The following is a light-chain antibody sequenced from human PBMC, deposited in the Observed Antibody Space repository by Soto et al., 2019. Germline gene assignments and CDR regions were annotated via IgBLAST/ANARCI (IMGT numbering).Light chain of an antibody. Sequence: QSVLTQPPSASGTPGQSVTISCSGSSSNIGSNYVYWYQQLPGTAPKLLIYRNNQRPSGVPDRFSGSKSGTSASLAISGLRSEDEADYYCAAWDDSLSGRVVFGGGTQLTVL. J-gene: IGLJ2*01. V-gene: IGLV1-47*01. CDR2: RNN. CDR1: SSNIGSNY. CDR3: AAWDDSLSGRVV.